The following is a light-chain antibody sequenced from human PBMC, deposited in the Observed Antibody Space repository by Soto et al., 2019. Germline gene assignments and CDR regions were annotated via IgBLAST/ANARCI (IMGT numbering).Light chain of an antibody. V-gene: IGKV2-30*01. Sequence: EVVLTQSPLSLPVNFGQPASISCRSRKSLVYSDGNTHLSWFHQRPGQSPRRLIYRVSSRDSGVPDRFSGSGSGTDFTLEISRVEDEDGGIYFCRQGSHWPRTVGQGTKVEVK. CDR1: KSLVYSDGNTH. J-gene: IGKJ1*01. CDR2: RVS. CDR3: RQGSHWPRT.